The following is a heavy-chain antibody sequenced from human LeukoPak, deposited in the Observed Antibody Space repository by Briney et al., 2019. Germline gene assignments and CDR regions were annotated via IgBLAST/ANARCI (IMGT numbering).Heavy chain of an antibody. V-gene: IGHV4-59*01. CDR3: ARAGSWHNANFDY. D-gene: IGHD6-13*01. J-gene: IGHJ4*02. CDR1: GDSITSYF. CDR2: IYYSGNS. Sequence: SETLSLTCTVSGDSITSYFWSWIRQPPGQGLEWIGFIYYSGNSYYHPSLRSRVTMSVDTPKNQFSLNLRSVTAADTAVYYCARAGSWHNANFDYWGQGILVTVSS.